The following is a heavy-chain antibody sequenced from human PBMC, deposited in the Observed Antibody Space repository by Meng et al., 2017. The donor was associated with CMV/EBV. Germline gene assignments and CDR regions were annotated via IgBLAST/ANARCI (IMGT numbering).Heavy chain of an antibody. Sequence: SLKISCAASGFTFDDYAMHWVRQAPGKGLEWVSGISWNSGSIGYADSVKGRFTISRDNSKNTLYLQMNSLRAEDTAVYYCASSSSVVVVADEGYWGQGTLVTVSS. CDR3: ASSSSVVVVADEGY. CDR1: GFTFDDYA. D-gene: IGHD2-15*01. J-gene: IGHJ4*02. CDR2: ISWNSGSI. V-gene: IGHV3-9*01.